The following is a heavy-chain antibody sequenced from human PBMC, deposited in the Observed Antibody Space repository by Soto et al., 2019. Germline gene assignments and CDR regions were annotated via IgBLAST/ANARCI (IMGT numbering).Heavy chain of an antibody. J-gene: IGHJ3*02. CDR2: INPSGGST. V-gene: IGHV1-46*03. CDR1: GYTFTSYY. CDR3: ARAGAERLRYVDWVPVGAFDI. Sequence: ASVKVSCKASGYTFTSYYMHWVRQAPGQGLEWMGIINPSGGSTSYAQKFQGRVTMTRDTSTSTVYMELSSLRSEDTAVYYCARAGAERLRYVDWVPVGAFDIWGQGTMVTVSS. D-gene: IGHD3-9*01.